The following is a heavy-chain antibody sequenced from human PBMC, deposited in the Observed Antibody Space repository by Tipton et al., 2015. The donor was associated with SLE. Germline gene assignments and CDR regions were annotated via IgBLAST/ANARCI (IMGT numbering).Heavy chain of an antibody. Sequence: TLSLTCTVSGGSISINSYYWAWIRQPPGKGPEWIGRITNSGNTYYTPSFQSRVTMSVDTSKNHFSLKLSSVTAADTAVYYCARHLVNLIKFDPWGQGILVTVSS. CDR3: ARHLVNLIKFDP. J-gene: IGHJ5*02. D-gene: IGHD2-8*02. CDR1: GGSISINSYY. CDR2: ITNSGNT. V-gene: IGHV4-39*01.